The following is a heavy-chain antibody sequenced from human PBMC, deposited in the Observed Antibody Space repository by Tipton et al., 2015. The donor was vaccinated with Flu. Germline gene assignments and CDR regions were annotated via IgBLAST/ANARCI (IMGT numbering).Heavy chain of an antibody. Sequence: QVQLVQSGAEVKKPGSSVKVSCKASGGTFSSYAISWVRQAPGQGLEWMGGIIPIFGTANYAQKFQGRVTITADESTSTAYMELSSLRSEDTAVYYCARGIAPAAIGGGTPYGMDVWGQGTTVTVSS. J-gene: IGHJ6*02. CDR1: GGTFSSYA. D-gene: IGHD2-2*02. CDR3: ARGIAPAAIGGGTPYGMDV. V-gene: IGHV1-69*01. CDR2: IIPIFGTA.